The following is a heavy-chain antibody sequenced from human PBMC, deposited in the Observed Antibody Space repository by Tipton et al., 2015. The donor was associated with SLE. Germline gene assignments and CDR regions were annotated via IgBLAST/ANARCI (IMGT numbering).Heavy chain of an antibody. V-gene: IGHV4-61*09. CDR1: GGSITSGSYY. J-gene: IGHJ4*02. CDR2: IYTSGDT. CDR3: ARENLVTGFDF. D-gene: IGHD4-11*01. Sequence: TLSLTCTVSGGSITSGSYYWSWIRPPAEKGLEWLGHIYTSGDTNYNPSLNSRVTISVDTSKNQFSLKLSSVTAADTAVYYCARENLVTGFDFWGQGTLVTVSS.